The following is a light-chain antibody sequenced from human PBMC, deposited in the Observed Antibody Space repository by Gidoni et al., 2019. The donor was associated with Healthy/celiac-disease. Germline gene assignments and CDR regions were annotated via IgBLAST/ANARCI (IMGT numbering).Light chain of an antibody. Sequence: SYELTQPPSVSVSPGQTARITCSGDALPKQYAYWYQQKPGQAPVLVIYKASERPSGIPERFSGSSSGTTVTLTISGVQAEDAADYYCQSADSRGTWVFGGGTKLTVL. CDR3: QSADSRGTWV. CDR2: KAS. J-gene: IGLJ3*02. V-gene: IGLV3-25*03. CDR1: ALPKQY.